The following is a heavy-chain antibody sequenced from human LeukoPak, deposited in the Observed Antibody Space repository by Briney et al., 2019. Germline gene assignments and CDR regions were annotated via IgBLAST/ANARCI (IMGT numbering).Heavy chain of an antibody. Sequence: ASVKVSCKASGYTFTNHAINWARQAPGQGLEWMGWISTYNDNTKYAQNFQGRVTMTTDTSTSTAYMELRSLRSDDTAVYYCAREGVDVLTGSTYYFDYWGQGTLVTVSS. J-gene: IGHJ4*02. CDR3: AREGVDVLTGSTYYFDY. CDR1: GYTFTNHA. D-gene: IGHD3-9*01. V-gene: IGHV1-18*04. CDR2: ISTYNDNT.